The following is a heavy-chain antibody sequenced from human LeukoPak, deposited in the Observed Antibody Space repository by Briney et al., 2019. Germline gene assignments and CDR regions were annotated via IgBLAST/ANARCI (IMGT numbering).Heavy chain of an antibody. V-gene: IGHV3-30*04. J-gene: IGHJ6*03. CDR2: ISYDGSNK. CDR1: GFTFSSYA. Sequence: GRSLRLSCAASGFTFSSYAMHRVRQAPGKGLEWVAVISYDGSNKYYADSVKGRFTISRDNSKNTLYLQMNSLRAEDTAVYYCAKSLYQSYYYYMDVWGKGTTVTVSS. D-gene: IGHD3-16*02. CDR3: AKSLYQSYYYYMDV.